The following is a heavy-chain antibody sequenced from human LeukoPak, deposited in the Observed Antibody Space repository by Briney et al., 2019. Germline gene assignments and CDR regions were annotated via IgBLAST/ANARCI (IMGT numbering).Heavy chain of an antibody. CDR2: FDPEDGET. J-gene: IGHJ4*02. CDR1: GYTLTELS. V-gene: IGHV1-24*01. D-gene: IGHD3-3*01. Sequence: GASVKVSCKVSGYTLTELSMHWVRQAPGKGLEWMGGFDPEDGETIYAQKFQGRVTMTEDTSTDTAYMELSSLRSEDTAAYYCATTVLGLPPTLVLRFLEWPRWGQGTLVTVSS. CDR3: ATTVLGLPPTLVLRFLEWPR.